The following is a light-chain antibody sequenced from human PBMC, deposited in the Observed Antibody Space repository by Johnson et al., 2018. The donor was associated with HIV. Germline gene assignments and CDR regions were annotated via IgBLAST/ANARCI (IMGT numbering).Light chain of an antibody. J-gene: IGLJ1*01. V-gene: IGLV1-51*01. CDR2: DND. CDR3: AAWDDSLNGPV. Sequence: SVLTQPPSVSAAPGQTVTISCSGSSSNIGNNYVSWYQQLPGTAPKLLIYDNDKRPSGVHDRFSGSKSGTSASLAISGLQAEDEADYYCAAWDDSLNGPVFGTGTKVTVL. CDR1: SSNIGNNY.